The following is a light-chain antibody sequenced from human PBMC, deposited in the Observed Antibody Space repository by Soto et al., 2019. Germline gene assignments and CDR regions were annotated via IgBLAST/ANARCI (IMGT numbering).Light chain of an antibody. CDR3: QQYNSYSRLT. J-gene: IGKJ4*01. CDR2: DAS. CDR1: QAISTW. V-gene: IGKV1-5*01. Sequence: DLQMTQSPSTLSASVGDRVTITCRASQAISTWLAWYQQKPGKAPKLLIYDASSLESGVPSRFNGNGSGTEFTLSISSLQPDDLATYYCQQYNSYSRLTFGGGTKVDIK.